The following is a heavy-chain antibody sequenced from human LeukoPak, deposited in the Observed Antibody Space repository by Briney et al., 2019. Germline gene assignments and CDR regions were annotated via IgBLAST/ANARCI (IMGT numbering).Heavy chain of an antibody. CDR2: IQEDGSEK. D-gene: IGHD3-16*01. J-gene: IGHJ4*02. CDR1: GFTFSSYF. V-gene: IGHV3-7*05. CDR3: ASQYYGRFDY. Sequence: PGGSLRLSCAASGFTFSSYFMSWVRQAPGKGLEWVANIQEDGSEKYYVDSVKGRFTISRDNAKNSLYLQMNSLRAEDTAVYYCASQYYGRFDYWGQGTLVTVSS.